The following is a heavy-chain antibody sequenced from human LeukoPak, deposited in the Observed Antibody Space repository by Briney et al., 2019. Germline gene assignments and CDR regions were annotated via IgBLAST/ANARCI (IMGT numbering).Heavy chain of an antibody. CDR1: GGSISSYY. CDR2: IYYSGST. J-gene: IGHJ4*02. V-gene: IGHV4-59*01. Sequence: SETLSLTCTVSGGSISSYYWSWIRQPPGKGLEWIGYIYYSGSTNYNPSLKSRVTISVDTSKNQFSLKLSSVTAADTAVYYCARGQQLADYWGQGTLVTVSS. CDR3: ARGQQLADY. D-gene: IGHD6-13*01.